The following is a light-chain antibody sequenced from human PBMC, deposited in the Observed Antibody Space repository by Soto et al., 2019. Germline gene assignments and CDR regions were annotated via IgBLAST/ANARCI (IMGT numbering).Light chain of an antibody. V-gene: IGKV3-20*01. CDR2: GAS. Sequence: EIVLTQFPGTLSLSPGERATLSCRATPSVSATYLAWYQQEPGQAPRLLIYGASSRATGLPDRFSGSGSGADFTLAISRLEPEEFAVYYCHHYGSSPQTFGQGTKVEL. CDR3: HHYGSSPQT. J-gene: IGKJ1*01. CDR1: PSVSATY.